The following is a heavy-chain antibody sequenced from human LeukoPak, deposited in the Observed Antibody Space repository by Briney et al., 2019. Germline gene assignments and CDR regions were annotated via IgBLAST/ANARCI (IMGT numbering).Heavy chain of an antibody. J-gene: IGHJ3*02. CDR3: ARPPIVGATTSAFDI. CDR1: GYTFTSYY. D-gene: IGHD1-26*01. CDR2: INPSGGST. V-gene: IGHV1-46*03. Sequence: ASVKVSCKASGYTFTSYYMHWVRQAPGQGLEWMGIINPSGGSTSHAQKFQGRVTMIRDTSTSTVYMELSSLRSEDTAVYYCARPPIVGATTSAFDIWGQGTMVTVSS.